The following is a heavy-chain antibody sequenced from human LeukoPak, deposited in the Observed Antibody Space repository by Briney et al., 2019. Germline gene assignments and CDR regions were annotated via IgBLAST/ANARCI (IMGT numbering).Heavy chain of an antibody. J-gene: IGHJ3*02. CDR2: ISGSGGST. CDR1: GFTFSSYA. D-gene: IGHD3-3*01. V-gene: IGHV3-23*01. CDR3: AKDYDFWSGYSIDAFDI. Sequence: GGSLRLSCAASGFTFSSYAMSWVRQAPGKGLEWVSAISGSGGSTYYADSVKGRFTISRDNSKNTLYLQMNSLRAEDTAVYYCAKDYDFWSGYSIDAFDIWGQGTMVTVSS.